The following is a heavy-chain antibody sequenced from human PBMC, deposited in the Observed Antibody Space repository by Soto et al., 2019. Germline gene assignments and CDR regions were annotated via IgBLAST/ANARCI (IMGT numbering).Heavy chain of an antibody. Sequence: LSLTCTVAGGDINSYYWTWIRQPAGKGLEWIGRIYSSGSTEYNPSLQSRVTMSLDTSKNQFSLRLTSVTAADTAVYYCARGQRFSDWFDPWGQGTLVTVSS. CDR2: IYSSGST. J-gene: IGHJ5*02. CDR1: GGDINSYY. V-gene: IGHV4-4*07. CDR3: ARGQRFSDWFDP. D-gene: IGHD3-3*01.